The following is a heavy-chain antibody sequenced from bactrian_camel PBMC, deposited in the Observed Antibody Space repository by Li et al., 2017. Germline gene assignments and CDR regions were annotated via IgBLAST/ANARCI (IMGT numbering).Heavy chain of an antibody. CDR1: DVTYSYYA. CDR2: IYTGGYNT. J-gene: IGHJ4*01. Sequence: HVQLVESGGGSVQTGGSLRLSCADSDVTYSYYATAWFRQAPGKEREGVAAIYTGGYNTFHADSVKGRFTISRDNAKNTLYLQLDSLKTEDTAVYYCVRDRAPDGCHDYDYWGQGTQVTVS. CDR3: VRDRAPDGCHDYDY. V-gene: IGHV3S1*01. D-gene: IGHD3*01.